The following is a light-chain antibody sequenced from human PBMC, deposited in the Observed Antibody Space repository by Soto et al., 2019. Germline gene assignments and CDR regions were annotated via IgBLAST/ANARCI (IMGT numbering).Light chain of an antibody. CDR1: QSVSSS. V-gene: IGKV3-11*01. J-gene: IGKJ4*01. CDR2: DAS. Sequence: EIVLTQSPATLSLSPGEGATLSCRAGQSVSSSVAWYQQKPGQPPRLLIYDASNRATGIPVRFSGSGSGTDFTLTISSLEPEDFAVYYCQQSSDWVTFGGGTKVEL. CDR3: QQSSDWVT.